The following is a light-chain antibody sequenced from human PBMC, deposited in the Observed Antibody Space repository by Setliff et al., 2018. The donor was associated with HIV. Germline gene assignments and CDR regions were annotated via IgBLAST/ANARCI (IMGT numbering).Light chain of an antibody. J-gene: IGLJ1*01. Sequence: QSALTQPRSVSGSPGQSVTISCTGSSSDVGGYNHVSWYQHHPGKDPKLIIYYVSERPSGVPDRFSGSKSGNTASLTISGLQAEDETDYYCCSYAGSKTFVCGTGTKVTVL. V-gene: IGLV2-11*01. CDR1: SSDVGGYNH. CDR2: YVS. CDR3: CSYAGSKTFV.